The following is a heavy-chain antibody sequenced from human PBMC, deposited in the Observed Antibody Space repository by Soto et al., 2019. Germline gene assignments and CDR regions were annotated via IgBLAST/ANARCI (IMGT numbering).Heavy chain of an antibody. CDR2: IYYSGST. CDR1: GGSISSYY. Sequence: QVQLQESGPGLVKPSETLSLTCTVSGGSISSYYWSWIRQPPGKGLEWIGYIYYSGSTNYNPSLKSRVTISVDTSKNQFSLKLSSVTAADTAVYYCAGGYCSGGSCYSGYGMDVWGQGTTVTVSS. V-gene: IGHV4-59*08. J-gene: IGHJ6*02. D-gene: IGHD2-15*01. CDR3: AGGYCSGGSCYSGYGMDV.